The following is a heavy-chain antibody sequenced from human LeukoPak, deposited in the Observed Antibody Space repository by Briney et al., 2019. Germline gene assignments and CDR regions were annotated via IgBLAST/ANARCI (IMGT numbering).Heavy chain of an antibody. CDR2: IKQDGSEK. CDR3: ARDVLGPFDY. D-gene: IGHD3-16*01. CDR1: GFTFSNYW. Sequence: GGSLRLSCAASGFTFSNYWMTWVRQAPGKGLEWLANIKQDGSEKYYVDSLKGRFTISRDNAKNTLYLQVNSLRAEDTAVYYCARDVLGPFDYWGQGTLVTVSS. V-gene: IGHV3-7*04. J-gene: IGHJ4*02.